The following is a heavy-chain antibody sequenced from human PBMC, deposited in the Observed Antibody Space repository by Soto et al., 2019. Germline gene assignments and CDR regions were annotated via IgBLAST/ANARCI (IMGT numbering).Heavy chain of an antibody. CDR1: GSTSGDYA. V-gene: IGHV3-30*18. CDR3: AKYRAAVSHSYGMDV. CDR2: ISDDGSNK. J-gene: IGHJ6*02. Sequence: PGGSLRPSCTASGSTSGDYAVSWVRQAPGKGLESVAVISDDGSNKYYADSVKGRFTISRNNSKNKRYLQMNSRGPEITAVYYIAKYRAAVSHSYGMDVWGQGTTVTVS. D-gene: IGHD6-13*01.